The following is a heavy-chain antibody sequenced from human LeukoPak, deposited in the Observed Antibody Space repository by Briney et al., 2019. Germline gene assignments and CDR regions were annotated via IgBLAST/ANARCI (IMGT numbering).Heavy chain of an antibody. CDR3: ARERGRYCSGGSCYPFDP. Sequence: SETLSPTCTVSGGSISSYYWSWIRQPAGKGLEWIGRIYTSGSTNYNPSLKSRVTMSVDTSKNQFSLKLSSVTAADTAVYYCARERGRYCSGGSCYPFDPWGQGPRSPSPQ. CDR2: IYTSGST. V-gene: IGHV4-4*07. CDR1: GGSISSYY. J-gene: IGHJ5*02. D-gene: IGHD2-15*01.